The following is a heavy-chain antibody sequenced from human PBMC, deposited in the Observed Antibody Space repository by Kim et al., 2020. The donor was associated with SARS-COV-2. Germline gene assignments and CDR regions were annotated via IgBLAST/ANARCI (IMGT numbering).Heavy chain of an antibody. Sequence: ADSVKGRSTISRDNAKNSLYLQMNSLRVEDTALYYCAKGDSSSFYYNAFDMWGQGTMVTVSS. V-gene: IGHV3-9*01. J-gene: IGHJ3*02. D-gene: IGHD3-22*01. CDR3: AKGDSSSFYYNAFDM.